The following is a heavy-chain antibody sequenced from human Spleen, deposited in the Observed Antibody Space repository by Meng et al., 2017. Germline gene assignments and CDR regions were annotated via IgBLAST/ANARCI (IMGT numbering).Heavy chain of an antibody. Sequence: GESLKISCAASGFTFSSYEMIWVRRAPGKGLEWVSYISSSGTAIYYADSVKGRFTISRDNAKNSLYLQMTSLRAEDTAVYYCARDGGLLPDYWGQGTLVTVSS. J-gene: IGHJ4*02. CDR2: ISSSGTAI. V-gene: IGHV3-48*03. CDR3: ARDGGLLPDY. D-gene: IGHD3-22*01. CDR1: GFTFSSYE.